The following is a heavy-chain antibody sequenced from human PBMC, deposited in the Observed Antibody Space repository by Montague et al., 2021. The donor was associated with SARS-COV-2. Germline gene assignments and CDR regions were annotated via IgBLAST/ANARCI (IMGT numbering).Heavy chain of an antibody. D-gene: IGHD3-16*01. J-gene: IGHJ6*02. Sequence: CAISGDSVFRDSAAWNWVRWSLSRGLERLGRTHHRTNWYNDYAVSVKSRITIKSDTSKNKISLQLNSVTPEDTAVYYCARDLRWRYGYGMDVWGQGTTVTVSS. CDR2: THHRTNWYN. CDR1: GDSVFRDSAA. CDR3: ARDLRWRYGYGMDV. V-gene: IGHV6-1*01.